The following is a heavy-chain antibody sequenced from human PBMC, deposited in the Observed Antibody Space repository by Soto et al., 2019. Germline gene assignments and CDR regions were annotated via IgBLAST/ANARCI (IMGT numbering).Heavy chain of an antibody. J-gene: IGHJ3*02. CDR3: AHLMITYGGVLADYAFDI. Sequence: QITLKESGPTLVRPTQALTLTCNFSGFSLSTATVCVAWIRQPPGKALEWVAVIYWDGDKRYSPALSNRLTITKDASRNQVVLTMTNMDPVHTATYFCAHLMITYGGVLADYAFDIWGPGTMVTVSS. CDR1: GFSLSTATVC. D-gene: IGHD3-16*02. CDR2: IYWDGDK. V-gene: IGHV2-5*02.